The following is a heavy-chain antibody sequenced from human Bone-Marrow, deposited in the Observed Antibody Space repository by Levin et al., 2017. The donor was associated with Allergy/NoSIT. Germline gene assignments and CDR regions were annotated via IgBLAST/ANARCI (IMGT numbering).Heavy chain of an antibody. CDR3: AKPLTTGGDSSGYLDDY. CDR1: GFTFSSYG. Sequence: GGSLRLSCAASGFTFSSYGMHWVRQAPGKGLEWVAVISYDGSNKYYADSVKGRFTISRDNSKNTLYLQMNSLRAEDTAVYYCAKPLTTGGDSSGYLDDYWGQGTLVTVSS. CDR2: ISYDGSNK. J-gene: IGHJ4*02. V-gene: IGHV3-30*18. D-gene: IGHD3-22*01.